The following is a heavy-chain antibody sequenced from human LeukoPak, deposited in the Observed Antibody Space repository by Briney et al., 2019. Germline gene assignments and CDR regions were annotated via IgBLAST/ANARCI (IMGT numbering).Heavy chain of an antibody. Sequence: GRSLRLSCAASGFTFSSHSMNWVRQAPGKGLEWVSYISSSSSTIYYADSVKGRFTISRDNAKNSLYLQMNSLRAEDTAVYYCARGAYYYEDWGQGTPVTVSS. V-gene: IGHV3-48*01. CDR1: GFTFSSHS. CDR3: ARGAYYYED. J-gene: IGHJ4*02. CDR2: ISSSSSTI. D-gene: IGHD3-22*01.